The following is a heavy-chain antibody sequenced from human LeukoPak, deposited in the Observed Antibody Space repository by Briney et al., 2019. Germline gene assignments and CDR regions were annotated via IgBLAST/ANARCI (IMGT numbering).Heavy chain of an antibody. V-gene: IGHV3-11*04. J-gene: IGHJ4*02. CDR2: ISSSGSTI. Sequence: GGSLRLSCTVSGFTFSDYYMSWVRQAPGKGLEWVSYISSSGSTIYYADSVKGRFTISRDNAKNSLYLQMNSLRAEDTAVFYCARLPAYCSSTSCYVDYWGQGTLVTVSS. CDR3: ARLPAYCSSTSCYVDY. CDR1: GFTFSDYY. D-gene: IGHD2-2*01.